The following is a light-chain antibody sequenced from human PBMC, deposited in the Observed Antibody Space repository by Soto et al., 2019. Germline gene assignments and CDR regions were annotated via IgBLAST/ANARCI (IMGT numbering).Light chain of an antibody. V-gene: IGKV3-11*01. CDR2: DAS. CDR1: QSVSRY. J-gene: IGKJ1*01. CDR3: QQYGSSGT. Sequence: EIVLTQSPGTLSLSPGERATLSCRASQSVSRYLAWYQQKPGQAPRLLIYDASKRATGIPARFSGSGSGTDFTLTISSLEPEDFAVYYCQQYGSSGTFGQGTKVDIK.